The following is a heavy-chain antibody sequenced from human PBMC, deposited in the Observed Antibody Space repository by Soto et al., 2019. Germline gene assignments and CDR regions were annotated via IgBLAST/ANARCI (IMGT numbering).Heavy chain of an antibody. J-gene: IGHJ4*02. Sequence: NPSETLSLTCTVSGVSISSGGYYWGWIRQHPGKGLEWIGNIYHSGRTYYNPSLKSRVIMSVDTSKNHFSLNLNSVTAADTAMYFCARHKYDYFSGSFYYFDYWGQGTLVTVSS. D-gene: IGHD3-16*01. CDR3: ARHKYDYFSGSFYYFDY. V-gene: IGHV4-31*03. CDR1: GVSISSGGYY. CDR2: IYHSGRT.